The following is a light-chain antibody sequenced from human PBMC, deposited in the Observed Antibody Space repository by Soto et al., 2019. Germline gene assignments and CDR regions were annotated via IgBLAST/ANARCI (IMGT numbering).Light chain of an antibody. CDR1: QSVLYNSNNKNY. V-gene: IGKV4-1*01. Sequence: DIVMTQSPDSLAVSLGERATINCKSSQSVLYNSNNKNYLAWYQQKPGQPPKLLIYWASTRKSGVPDRFSGSGSGTDFSLTITSLQAEDVAVYYCQQYYTTPTWTFGQGTKVEIK. J-gene: IGKJ1*01. CDR3: QQYYTTPTWT. CDR2: WAS.